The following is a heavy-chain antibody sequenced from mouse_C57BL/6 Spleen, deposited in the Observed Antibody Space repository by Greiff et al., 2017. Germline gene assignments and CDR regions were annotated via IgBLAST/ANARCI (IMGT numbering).Heavy chain of an antibody. J-gene: IGHJ2*01. Sequence: QVQLQQPGAELVKPGASVKLSCKASGYTFTSYWMHWVKQRPGQGLEWIGMIHPNSGSTNYNEKFKSKATLTVDKSSSTAYMQLRSLTAEDSAVYYCARRATGYSSPYYFDYWGQGTTLTGSS. CDR1: GYTFTSYW. CDR3: ARRATGYSSPYYFDY. CDR2: IHPNSGST. V-gene: IGHV1-64*01. D-gene: IGHD1-1*01.